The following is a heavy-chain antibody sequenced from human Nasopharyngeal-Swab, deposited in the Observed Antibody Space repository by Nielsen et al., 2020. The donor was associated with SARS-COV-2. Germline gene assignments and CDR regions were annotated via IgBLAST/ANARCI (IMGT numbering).Heavy chain of an antibody. V-gene: IGHV4-39*07. CDR2: IHHSGSA. Sequence: SETLSLTCTVSGGSISSGGYYWSWIRQHPGKGLEWIGEIHHSGSANYNPSLKSRVTMSVDKSKNQFSLKLSSLTAADTAVYYCAKGGHWRLDPWGQGTLVTVSS. D-gene: IGHD1-1*01. CDR1: GGSISSGGYY. J-gene: IGHJ5*02. CDR3: AKGGHWRLDP.